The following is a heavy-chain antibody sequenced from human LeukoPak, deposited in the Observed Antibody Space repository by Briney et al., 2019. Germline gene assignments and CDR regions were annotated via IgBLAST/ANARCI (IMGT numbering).Heavy chain of an antibody. V-gene: IGHV4-59*01. Sequence: SETLSLTSTDPGGSLSGYYSCWIPHPPGKGLEWIGHIYYRGSTNYIPSLKSRVTISVDTSKKQFSLKLSSVTAADTAVYYCARESRYYDSSGYHDYWGQGTLVTVSS. CDR1: GGSLSGYY. J-gene: IGHJ4*02. CDR2: IYYRGST. D-gene: IGHD3-22*01. CDR3: ARESRYYDSSGYHDY.